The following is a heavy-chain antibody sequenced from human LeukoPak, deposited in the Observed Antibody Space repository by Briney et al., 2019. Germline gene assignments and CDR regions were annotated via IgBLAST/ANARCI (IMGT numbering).Heavy chain of an antibody. J-gene: IGHJ6*03. CDR2: INPSGGST. CDR3: ARDRHIAAAVYYYYMDV. CDR1: GYTFTSYY. V-gene: IGHV1-46*01. D-gene: IGHD6-13*01. Sequence: GASVKVSCKASGYTFTSYYMHWVRQAPGQGLEWMGIINPSGGSTSYAQKFQGRVTMTRDTSTSTVYMELRSLRSDDTAVYYCARDRHIAAAVYYYYMDVWGKGTPVTVSS.